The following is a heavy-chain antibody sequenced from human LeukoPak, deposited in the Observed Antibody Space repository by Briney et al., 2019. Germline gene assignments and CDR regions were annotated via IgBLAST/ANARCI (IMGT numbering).Heavy chain of an antibody. J-gene: IGHJ3*02. CDR2: ISYDGSNK. V-gene: IGHV3-30-3*01. CDR3: AREGSGGSSGYYAYAFDI. CDR1: GFTFSSYA. Sequence: GRSLRLSCAASGFTFSSYAMHWVRQAPGKGLEWVAVISYDGSNKYYADSVKGRFTISRDNSKNTLYLQMNSLRAEDTAAYYCAREGSGGSSGYYAYAFDIWGQGTMVTVSS. D-gene: IGHD3-22*01.